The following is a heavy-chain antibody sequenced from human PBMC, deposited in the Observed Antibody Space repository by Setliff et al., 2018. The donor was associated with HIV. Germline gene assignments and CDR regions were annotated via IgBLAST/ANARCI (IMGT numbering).Heavy chain of an antibody. D-gene: IGHD3-22*01. CDR3: ASRVYYYDSNNFLREEGFDP. J-gene: IGHJ5*02. V-gene: IGHV4-39*01. Sequence: PSETLSLTCTVSGGSISSSSYYWAWIRQPPGKGLEYIGSIHYNEKTYYNPSLKSRVTISIDTSKNQFSLNLTSVTAADTAVYYCASRVYYYDSNNFLREEGFDPWGQGTLVTVSS. CDR1: GGSISSSSYY. CDR2: IHYNEKT.